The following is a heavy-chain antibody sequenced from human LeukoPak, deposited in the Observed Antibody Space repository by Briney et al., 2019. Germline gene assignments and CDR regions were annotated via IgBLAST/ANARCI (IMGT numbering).Heavy chain of an antibody. V-gene: IGHV3-30*18. J-gene: IGHJ4*02. CDR1: GFTFSRHG. CDR3: AKVFRDGYNYPFDY. CDR2: ISNDGSRK. Sequence: GGSLRLSCAPSGFTFSRHGMHWVRQAPGKGLEWVAIISNDGSRKYYAHSVEGRFTISRDNSKNTLYLQMNSLRAEDTAVYYCAKVFRDGYNYPFDYWGQGTLVTVSS. D-gene: IGHD5-24*01.